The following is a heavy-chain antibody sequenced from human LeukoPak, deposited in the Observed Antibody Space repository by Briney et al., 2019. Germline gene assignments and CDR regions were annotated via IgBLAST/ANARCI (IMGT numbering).Heavy chain of an antibody. D-gene: IGHD5-18*01. CDR3: AKAGVQLWSPAGDY. V-gene: IGHV3-23*01. Sequence: PGGSLRLSCEASGFAFSFFAMSWLRQAPGRGLEWVSTINANSGTRSYAASVRGRFTISRDNSKNTLFLQLNRLRAEDTAMYYCAKAGVQLWSPAGDYWGQGTLVTVSS. CDR2: INANSGTR. J-gene: IGHJ4*02. CDR1: GFAFSFFA.